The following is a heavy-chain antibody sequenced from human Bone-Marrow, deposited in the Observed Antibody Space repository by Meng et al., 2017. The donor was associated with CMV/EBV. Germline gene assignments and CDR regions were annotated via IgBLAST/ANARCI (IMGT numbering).Heavy chain of an antibody. CDR2: MNPNSGNT. V-gene: IGHV1-8*03. CDR3: ARDYYYYGMDV. Sequence: ASVKVSCKASGYTFTSYDINWVRQATGQGLEWMGWMNPNSGNTGYAQKFQGRVTITRNTSISTAHMELSSLRSEDTAVYYCARDYYYYGMDVWGQGITVTVSS. J-gene: IGHJ6*02. CDR1: GYTFTSYD.